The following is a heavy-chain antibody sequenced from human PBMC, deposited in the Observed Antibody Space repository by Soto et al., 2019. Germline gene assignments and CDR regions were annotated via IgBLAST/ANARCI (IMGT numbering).Heavy chain of an antibody. CDR3: ARENGGYTPYFDY. CDR2: INAGNGNT. Sequence: AASVKVSCKASGYTFTSYAMHWVRQAPGQRLEWMGWINAGNGNTKYSQKFQGRVTITRDTSASTAYMELSSLRSEDTAVYYCARENGGYTPYFDYWGQGTLVTVSS. V-gene: IGHV1-3*01. CDR1: GYTFTSYA. D-gene: IGHD4-17*01. J-gene: IGHJ4*02.